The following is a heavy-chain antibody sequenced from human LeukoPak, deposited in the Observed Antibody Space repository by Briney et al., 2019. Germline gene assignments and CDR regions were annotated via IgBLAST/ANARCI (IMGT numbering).Heavy chain of an antibody. CDR3: ASLWNYGSGSYLDY. J-gene: IGHJ4*02. D-gene: IGHD3-10*01. CDR1: GGSISSSSYY. CDR2: ISYSGST. V-gene: IGHV4-39*02. Sequence: KASETLSLTCIVSGGSISSSSYYWGWIRQPPGKGLEWIGSISYSGSTYYNPSLKSRVTISVDTSKKHFSLKLSSVTDADTAVYYCASLWNYGSGSYLDYWGQGTLVTVSS.